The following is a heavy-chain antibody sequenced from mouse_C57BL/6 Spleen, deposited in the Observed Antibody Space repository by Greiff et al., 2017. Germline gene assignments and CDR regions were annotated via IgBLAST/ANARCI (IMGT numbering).Heavy chain of an antibody. CDR3: AKWLPLYAMGY. J-gene: IGHJ4*01. Sequence: LQQPGAELVKPGASVKLSCKASGYTFTSYWMHWVKQRPGQGLEWIGMIHPNSGSTNYNEKFKSKATLTVDKSSSTAYMQLSSLTSEDSAVYYCAKWLPLYAMGYWGQGTSVTVSS. V-gene: IGHV1-64*01. CDR2: IHPNSGST. CDR1: GYTFTSYW. D-gene: IGHD2-2*01.